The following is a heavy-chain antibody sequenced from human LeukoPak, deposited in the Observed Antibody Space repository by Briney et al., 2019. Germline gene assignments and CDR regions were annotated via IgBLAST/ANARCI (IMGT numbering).Heavy chain of an antibody. CDR2: IIPIFGKA. Sequence: GASVKVSCKASGYTFTSYGISGVRQAPGQGREWMGGIIPIFGKANSEQKFQGSVNLTRDMSTTTVYMELSSLRSEDPAVYYCARASRSIDFHYWGQGTLVTVSS. CDR1: GYTFTSYG. V-gene: IGHV1-69*05. D-gene: IGHD2-21*01. J-gene: IGHJ4*02. CDR3: ARASRSIDFHY.